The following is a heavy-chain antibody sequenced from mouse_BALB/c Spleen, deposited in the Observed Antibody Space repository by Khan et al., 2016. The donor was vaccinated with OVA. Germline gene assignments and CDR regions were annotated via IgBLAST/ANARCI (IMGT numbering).Heavy chain of an antibody. CDR3: AREGLRGVAMDY. D-gene: IGHD2-4*01. CDR1: GYTFTAYD. Sequence: QVQLQQSGPELVKPGALVKISCKASGYTFTAYDINWVKQRPGQGLEWIGWIYPGDGSTKYNENFKGKATLTADKSSNTAYMQLSSLTSEKSAVEFGAREGLRGVAMDYWGQGTSVSVSS. V-gene: IGHV1S56*01. CDR2: IYPGDGST. J-gene: IGHJ4*01.